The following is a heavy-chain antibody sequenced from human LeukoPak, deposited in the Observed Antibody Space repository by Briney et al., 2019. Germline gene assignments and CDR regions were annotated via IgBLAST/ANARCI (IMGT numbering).Heavy chain of an antibody. CDR3: ARGLRRGTAGVHLLGYYFDY. CDR2: INHSGST. CDR1: GGSFSGYY. D-gene: IGHD7-27*01. Sequence: SETLSLTCAVYGGSFSGYYWSWIRQPPGKGLEWIGEINHSGSTNYNPSLKSRLTISVDTSKNQFSLKLSSVTAADTAVYYCARGLRRGTAGVHLLGYYFDYWGQGTLVTVSS. J-gene: IGHJ4*02. V-gene: IGHV4-34*01.